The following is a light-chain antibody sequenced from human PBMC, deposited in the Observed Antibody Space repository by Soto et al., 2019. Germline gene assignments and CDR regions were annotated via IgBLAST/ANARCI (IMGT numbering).Light chain of an antibody. Sequence: SYELTQPPSVSVSPGQTARITCSGDALPKQDAYWYQQKPGQAPVLVIYKDTERPSGIPERFSGSSSGTTVTLNISGVQAEDEADYYCQSADSSGVVFGGGTKLTVL. CDR2: KDT. V-gene: IGLV3-25*03. CDR3: QSADSSGVV. CDR1: ALPKQD. J-gene: IGLJ2*01.